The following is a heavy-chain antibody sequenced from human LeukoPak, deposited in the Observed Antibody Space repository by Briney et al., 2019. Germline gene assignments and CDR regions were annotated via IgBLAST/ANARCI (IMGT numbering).Heavy chain of an antibody. CDR2: IKQDGSER. Sequence: GGSLRLSCAASGFTFSSYWMSWVRQAPGKELEWVANIKQDGSERYYVDSVKGRFTIFKDNAKNSLYLQMNSLRAEDTAVYYCASPAYGDYALFDYWGQGTLVTVSS. V-gene: IGHV3-7*01. CDR1: GFTFSSYW. CDR3: ASPAYGDYALFDY. D-gene: IGHD4-17*01. J-gene: IGHJ4*02.